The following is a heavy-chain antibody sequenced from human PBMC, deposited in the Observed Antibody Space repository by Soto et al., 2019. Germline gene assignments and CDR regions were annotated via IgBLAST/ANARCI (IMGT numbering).Heavy chain of an antibody. Sequence: GGSLRLSCAASGFTFSSYAMSWVRQAPGKGLEWVSTISVSAINPYYADSVKGRFTISRDSSKNTLFLQMNSLRAEDTAVYYCAKGGGPYGSGNYYNSHYFDFWGQGTLVTVSS. V-gene: IGHV3-23*01. CDR2: ISVSAINP. CDR1: GFTFSSYA. J-gene: IGHJ4*02. CDR3: AKGGGPYGSGNYYNSHYFDF. D-gene: IGHD3-10*01.